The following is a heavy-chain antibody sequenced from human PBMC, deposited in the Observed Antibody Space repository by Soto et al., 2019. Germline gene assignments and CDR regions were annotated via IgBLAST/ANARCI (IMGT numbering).Heavy chain of an antibody. CDR1: GDSFGSYA. CDR3: ARRIGWGTDAFDI. J-gene: IGHJ3*02. V-gene: IGHV1-69*06. CDR2: IIPVFGTT. D-gene: IGHD3-16*01. Sequence: ASVKVSCKASGDSFGSYAVSWVRQAPGRGLEWMGAIIPVFGTTNYTQKFQGRVTITADTSTTTAYMELSRLRSDDTAVYYCARRIGWGTDAFDIWGQGTMVTVSS.